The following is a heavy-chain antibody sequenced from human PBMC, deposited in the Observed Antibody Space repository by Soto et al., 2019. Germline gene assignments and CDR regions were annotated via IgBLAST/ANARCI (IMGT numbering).Heavy chain of an antibody. D-gene: IGHD6-13*01. CDR1: GYSFTTYW. J-gene: IGHJ6*02. CDR2: IYPGDSDT. V-gene: IGHV5-51*01. Sequence: GESLKISCKGSGYSFTTYWIAWVRQMPGKGLEWMGIIYPGDSDTRYSPSFQGQVTISADKSISTAYLQWSSLKASDTAMYYCARPAAAGRYYYYYGMDVWGQGTAVTV. CDR3: ARPAAAGRYYYYYGMDV.